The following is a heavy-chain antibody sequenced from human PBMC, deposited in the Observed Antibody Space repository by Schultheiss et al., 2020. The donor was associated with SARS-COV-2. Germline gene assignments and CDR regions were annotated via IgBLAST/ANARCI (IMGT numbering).Heavy chain of an antibody. CDR3: AKFSTGVVPAASVFGY. D-gene: IGHD2-2*01. CDR2: ISGSGGST. CDR1: GFTFSSYA. J-gene: IGHJ4*02. Sequence: GGSLRLSCAASGFTFSSYAMSWVRQAPGKGLEWVSAISGSGGSTYYADSVKGRFTISRDNSKNTLYLQMNSLRAEDTAVYYCAKFSTGVVPAASVFGYWGQGTLVTVSS. V-gene: IGHV3-23*01.